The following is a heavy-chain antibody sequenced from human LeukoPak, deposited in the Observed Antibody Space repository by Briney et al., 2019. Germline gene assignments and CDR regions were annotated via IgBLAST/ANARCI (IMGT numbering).Heavy chain of an antibody. Sequence: QAGGSLRLSCAASGFTLSNYAMTWVRQAPGKGLEWVSSITGSGALTYYADSVKGRFTISKDNAMDTLFLQMNSLRADDTAVYYCAKNGDPTDYYYMDVWGKGTTVTVSS. CDR1: GFTLSNYA. D-gene: IGHD3-10*01. J-gene: IGHJ6*03. CDR2: ITGSGALT. CDR3: AKNGDPTDYYYMDV. V-gene: IGHV3-23*01.